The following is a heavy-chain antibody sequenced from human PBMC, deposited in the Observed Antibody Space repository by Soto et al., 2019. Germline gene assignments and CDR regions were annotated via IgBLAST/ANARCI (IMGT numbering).Heavy chain of an antibody. CDR2: IIPLFNTA. D-gene: IGHD2-15*01. Sequence: QVQLVQSGAEVKKPGSSVKVSCKASGGTFSNYGISWVRQAPGQGLEWMGWIIPLFNTANYAQNFQGRVTITADESTSTAYMELTGLRSEDTAVYYCARDRSFGGGSCFLWRSGDYYYGMDVWGHGTTVTVSS. CDR1: GGTFSNYG. CDR3: ARDRSFGGGSCFLWRSGDYYYGMDV. J-gene: IGHJ6*02. V-gene: IGHV1-69*12.